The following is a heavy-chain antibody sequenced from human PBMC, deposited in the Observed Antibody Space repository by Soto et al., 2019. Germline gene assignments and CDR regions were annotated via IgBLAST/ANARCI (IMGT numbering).Heavy chain of an antibody. V-gene: IGHV1-69*13. CDR1: GGTFSSYA. D-gene: IGHD3-22*01. Sequence: SVKVSCKASGGTFSSYAISWVRQAPGQGLEWMGGIIPIFGTANYAQKFQGRVTITADESTSTAYMELSSLRSEDTAVYYCARAWVDSSGYYYVGSCAFDICGQATMVTVSS. J-gene: IGHJ3*02. CDR3: ARAWVDSSGYYYVGSCAFDI. CDR2: IIPIFGTA.